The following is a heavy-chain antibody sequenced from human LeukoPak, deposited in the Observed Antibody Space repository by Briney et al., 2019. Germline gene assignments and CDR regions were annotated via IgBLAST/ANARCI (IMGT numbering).Heavy chain of an antibody. CDR1: GGSFSGYY. Sequence: SETLSLTCAVYGGSFSGYYWSWIRQPPGKGLEWIGEINHSGSTNYNPSLKSRVTISVDTSKNQFSLKLSSVTAADTAVYYCARGPCYPRRSSSTSCYYPLWGQGTLVTVSS. V-gene: IGHV4-34*01. D-gene: IGHD2-2*01. J-gene: IGHJ4*02. CDR3: ARGPCYPRRSSSTSCYYPL. CDR2: INHSGST.